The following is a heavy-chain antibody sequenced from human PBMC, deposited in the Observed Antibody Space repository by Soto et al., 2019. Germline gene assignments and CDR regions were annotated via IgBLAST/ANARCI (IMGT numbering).Heavy chain of an antibody. D-gene: IGHD3-3*01. CDR3: AKDERFLEWTSGVDV. V-gene: IGHV3-30*18. J-gene: IGHJ6*02. CDR1: GFTFSSYG. CDR2: ISYDGSNK. Sequence: VQLVESGGGVVQPGRSLRLSCAASGFTFSSYGMHWVRQAPGKGLEWVAVISYDGSNKYYADSVKGRFTISRDNSKNTLYLQMNSLRAEDTAVYYCAKDERFLEWTSGVDVWGQGTTVTVSS.